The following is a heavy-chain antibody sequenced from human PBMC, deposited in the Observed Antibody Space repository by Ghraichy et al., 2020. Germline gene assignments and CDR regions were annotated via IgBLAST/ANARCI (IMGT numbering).Heavy chain of an antibody. V-gene: IGHV3-48*02. D-gene: IGHD2-2*02. Sequence: GGSLRLSCAASGFTFSSYSMNWVRQAPGKGLEWVSYISSSSSTIYYADSVKGRFTISRDNAKNSLYLQMNSLRDEDTAVYYCARDGCSSTSCYTYYYYGMDVWGQGTTVTVSS. CDR2: ISSSSSTI. J-gene: IGHJ6*02. CDR3: ARDGCSSTSCYTYYYYGMDV. CDR1: GFTFSSYS.